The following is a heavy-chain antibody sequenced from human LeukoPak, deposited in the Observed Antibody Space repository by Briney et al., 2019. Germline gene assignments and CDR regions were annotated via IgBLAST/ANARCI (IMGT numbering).Heavy chain of an antibody. CDR1: GYTLINYG. Sequence: GASVKVSCTASGYTLINYGLSWVRQAPGQGLEWMGWISTCTGDAGYPQNLQGRVTMTTDTSTSTAYMELSSLRSEDTAIYYCVRVPPGTTIYAYWGQGTLVTVSS. CDR3: VRVPPGTTIYAY. J-gene: IGHJ4*02. CDR2: ISTCTGDA. D-gene: IGHD1-14*01. V-gene: IGHV1-18*01.